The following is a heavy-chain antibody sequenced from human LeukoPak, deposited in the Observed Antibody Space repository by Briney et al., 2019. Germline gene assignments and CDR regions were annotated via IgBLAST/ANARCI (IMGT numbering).Heavy chain of an antibody. V-gene: IGHV1-2*02. CDR3: AREDSEGSQFDY. CDR2: INPNSGVT. CDR1: GYTFTGYY. Sequence: GASVKVSRKASGYTFTGYYMHWVRQAPGQGLEWMGWINPNSGVTNYAQEFQGRVTLTRDTSISTAYMELSRLRFDDTAVYYCAREDSEGSQFDYWGQGTLVTVSS. J-gene: IGHJ4*02. D-gene: IGHD3/OR15-3a*01.